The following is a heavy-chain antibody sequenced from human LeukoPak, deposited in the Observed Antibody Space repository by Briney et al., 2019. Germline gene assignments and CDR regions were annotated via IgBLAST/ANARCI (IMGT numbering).Heavy chain of an antibody. Sequence: SSETLSLTCAVSGYSISSGYYWGWIRQPPGKGLEWIGSIYHSGSTYYNPSLKSRVTISVDTSKNQFSLKLSSVTAADTAVYYCARDRYSSSSGGWFDPWGQGTLVTVSS. D-gene: IGHD6-6*01. CDR2: IYHSGST. V-gene: IGHV4-38-2*02. J-gene: IGHJ5*02. CDR3: ARDRYSSSSGGWFDP. CDR1: GYSISSGYY.